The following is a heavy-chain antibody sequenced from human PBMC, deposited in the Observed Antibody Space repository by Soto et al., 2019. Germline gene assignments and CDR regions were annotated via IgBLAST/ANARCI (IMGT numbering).Heavy chain of an antibody. CDR2: IHDSGRS. CDR1: SDSITNYY. CDR3: ARGGGTRGWY. D-gene: IGHD2-15*01. J-gene: IGHJ4*02. V-gene: IGHV4-59*01. Sequence: QVQLQESDPGLVKPSETLSLTCTVSSDSITNYYWTWVRQPPGKGLEWIGYIHDSGRSNYNPSLKSRVKISVETPKKQFSLKLNSVTTADTAVYYCARGGGTRGWYWGQGTLVTVSS.